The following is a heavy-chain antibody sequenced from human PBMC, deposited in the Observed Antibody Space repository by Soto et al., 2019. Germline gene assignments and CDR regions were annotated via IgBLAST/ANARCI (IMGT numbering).Heavy chain of an antibody. J-gene: IGHJ4*02. CDR3: AREWSLSVAATGY. D-gene: IGHD6-19*01. CDR2: ISNAGLNI. Sequence: PGGSLRLSCSASGFTFSAYTMHWVRQAPGKGLECVAAISNAGLNIHFADSVKGRFTISRDNSKNTLYLQMNSLRPEDTAVYYCAREWSLSVAATGYWGQGTLVTVSS. V-gene: IGHV3-30-3*01. CDR1: GFTFSAYT.